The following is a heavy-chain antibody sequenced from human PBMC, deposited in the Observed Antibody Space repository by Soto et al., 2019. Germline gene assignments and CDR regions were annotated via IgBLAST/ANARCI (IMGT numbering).Heavy chain of an antibody. V-gene: IGHV3-30-3*01. Sequence: GGSLRLSCAASGFTFSGYAMHWVRQTPGKGLEWVAVTSYDGSNKYYGHSVKGRFTISRDNSKNTLYLQMNSLRPEDTAVYYCAKGGSAALIAPSGRDNWFDPWGQGTQVTVSS. CDR2: TSYDGSNK. CDR3: AKGGSAALIAPSGRDNWFDP. CDR1: GFTFSGYA. D-gene: IGHD6-13*01. J-gene: IGHJ5*02.